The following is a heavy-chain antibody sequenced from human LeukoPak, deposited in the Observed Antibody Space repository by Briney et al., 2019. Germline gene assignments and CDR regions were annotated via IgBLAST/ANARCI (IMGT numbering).Heavy chain of an antibody. CDR1: GYSISSGYY. J-gene: IGHJ5*02. V-gene: IGHV4-38-2*02. CDR3: ARESSTSDITPNWFDP. Sequence: PSETLSLTCTVSGYSISSGYYWGWIRQPPGKGLEWIGSIYHSGSTYYNPSLESRVTISVDTSKNQFSLKLSSVTAADTAVYYCARESSTSDITPNWFDPWGQGTLVTVSS. D-gene: IGHD2-2*01. CDR2: IYHSGST.